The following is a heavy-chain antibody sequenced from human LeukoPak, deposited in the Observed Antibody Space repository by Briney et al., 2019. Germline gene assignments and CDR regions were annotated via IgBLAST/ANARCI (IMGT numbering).Heavy chain of an antibody. J-gene: IGHJ5*02. CDR3: ASPSAQIPHSSGYYNA. V-gene: IGHV1-8*01. Sequence: GASVKVSCKASGYTFTSYDINWVQQATGQGPEWMGWMNPNSGNTGYAQKFQGRVTMTRNTAISTAYMELSGLRSEDTAVYYCASPSAQIPHSSGYYNAWGQGTLVTVSS. D-gene: IGHD3-22*01. CDR2: MNPNSGNT. CDR1: GYTFTSYD.